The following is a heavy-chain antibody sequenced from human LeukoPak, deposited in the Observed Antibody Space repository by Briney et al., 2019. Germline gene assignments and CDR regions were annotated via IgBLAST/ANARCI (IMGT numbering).Heavy chain of an antibody. J-gene: IGHJ4*02. D-gene: IGHD3-10*01. CDR2: IYHSGST. Sequence: SETLSLTCAVSGGSISSSNWWSWVRQPPGKGLEWIGEIYHSGSTNYNPSLKSRVTIAVDKSKNQFSLKLSSVTAADTAVYYCARQGRGFGELLGYWSQGTLVTVSS. V-gene: IGHV4-4*02. CDR1: GGSISSSNW. CDR3: ARQGRGFGELLGY.